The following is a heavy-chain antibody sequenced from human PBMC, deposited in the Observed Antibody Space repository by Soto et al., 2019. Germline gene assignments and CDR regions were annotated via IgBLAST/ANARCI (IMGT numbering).Heavy chain of an antibody. J-gene: IGHJ6*02. CDR2: IMPIFGTA. CDR3: ARVYYEPGGMDV. CDR1: GGTFSSYA. D-gene: IGHD3-3*01. V-gene: IGHV1-69*01. Sequence: QVQLVQSGAEVKKPGSSVKVSCKASGGTFSSYAINWVRQAPGQRLEWMGGIMPIFGTANYAQKFQGRVTLTADESTATAYMELSSLGYDDTAVYYWARVYYEPGGMDVWGQGTAVTVSS.